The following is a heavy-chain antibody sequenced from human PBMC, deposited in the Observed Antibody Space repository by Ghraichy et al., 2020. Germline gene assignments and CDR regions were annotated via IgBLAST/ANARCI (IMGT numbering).Heavy chain of an antibody. CDR1: GGSISSYF. J-gene: IGHJ4*02. D-gene: IGHD4-11*01. Sequence: SETLSLTCTVSGGSISSYFWSWVRQSPGKGLEWIGYIYSTGSTNYNPSFKSRVTMSVDTSKNHFSLNLTSVTAADTAVYYCARSLVMTTDYYFGYWGQGTLVTVSS. CDR3: ARSLVMTTDYYFGY. CDR2: IYSTGST. V-gene: IGHV4-59*01.